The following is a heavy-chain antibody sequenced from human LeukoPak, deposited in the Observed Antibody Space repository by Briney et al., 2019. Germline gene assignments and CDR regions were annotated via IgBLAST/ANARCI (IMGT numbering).Heavy chain of an antibody. CDR2: ISDDGSNK. CDR1: GFTFRTYA. V-gene: IGHV3-30*04. CDR3: AKDKYYGDSLYYFDY. Sequence: QPGGSLRLSCAASGFTFRTYAMNWVRQAPGKGLEWVAVISDDGSNKYYAESVKGQFTISRDNSKNTLYLQMNSLRAEDTAVYYCAKDKYYGDSLYYFDYWGQGTLVTVSS. D-gene: IGHD4-17*01. J-gene: IGHJ4*02.